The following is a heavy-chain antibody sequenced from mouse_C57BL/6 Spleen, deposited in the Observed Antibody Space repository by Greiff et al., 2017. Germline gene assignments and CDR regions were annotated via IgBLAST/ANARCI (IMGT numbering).Heavy chain of an antibody. CDR1: GFSLTSYA. V-gene: IGHV2-9-1*01. CDR2: IWTGGGT. CDR3: ARFYDGYSYYFDY. D-gene: IGHD2-3*01. J-gene: IGHJ2*01. Sequence: VKLQESGPGLVAPSQSLSITCTVSGFSLTSYAISWVRQPPGKGLEWLGVIWTGGGTNYNSALKSRLSISKDNSKSQVFLKMNSLQTDDTARYYCARFYDGYSYYFDYWGQGTTLTVSS.